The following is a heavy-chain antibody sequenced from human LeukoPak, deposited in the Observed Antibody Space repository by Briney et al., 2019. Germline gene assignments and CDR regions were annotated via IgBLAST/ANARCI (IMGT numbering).Heavy chain of an antibody. D-gene: IGHD3-10*01. V-gene: IGHV7-4-1*02. CDR3: ARDLRPKRGIYFDY. Sequence: ASVKLSCKASGYTFTSYAMNWVRQAPGQGLEWMGWINTNTGNPTYAQGFTGRFVFSLDTSVSTAYLQISSLKAEDTAVYYCARDLRPKRGIYFDYWGQGTLVTVSS. J-gene: IGHJ4*02. CDR2: INTNTGNP. CDR1: GYTFTSYA.